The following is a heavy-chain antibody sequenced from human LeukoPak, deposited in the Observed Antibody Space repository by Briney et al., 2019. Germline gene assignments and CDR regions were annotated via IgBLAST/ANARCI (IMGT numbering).Heavy chain of an antibody. CDR1: GGSISSYY. V-gene: IGHV4-59*01. CDR2: IYYSGST. CDR3: ARDGNGGNSWGWFDP. Sequence: SETLSLTCTVSGGSISSYYWSWIRQPPGKGLEWIGYIYYSGSTNYNPSLKSRVTISVDTSKNQFSLRLRSVTAADTAVYYCARDGNGGNSWGWFDPWGQGTLVTVSA. D-gene: IGHD4-23*01. J-gene: IGHJ5*02.